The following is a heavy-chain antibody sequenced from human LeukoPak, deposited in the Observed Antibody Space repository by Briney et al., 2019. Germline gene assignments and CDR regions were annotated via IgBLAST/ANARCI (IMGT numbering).Heavy chain of an antibody. Sequence: SETLSLTCTVSGGSISSYDWSWIRQPAGKGREGIGRIDTSGSTNYNPSLKSRVTISVDKSKNQFSLKLSSVTAADTAVYYCARSPGYCSGGSCYWFDPWGQGTLVTVSS. V-gene: IGHV4-4*07. CDR2: IDTSGST. CDR1: GGSISSYD. D-gene: IGHD2-15*01. CDR3: ARSPGYCSGGSCYWFDP. J-gene: IGHJ5*02.